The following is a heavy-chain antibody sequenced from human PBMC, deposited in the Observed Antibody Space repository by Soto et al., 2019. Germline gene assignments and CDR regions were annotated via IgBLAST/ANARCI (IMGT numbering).Heavy chain of an antibody. V-gene: IGHV6-1*01. CDR3: ARSGLGGYIDY. Sequence: PSQTLSLTCAISVDSVSSDNAAWNLISQSPSRGLEWLGRTYYRSKWHSGYAVSVRSRISISPDTSKNRFSLQLNSVTPDDTAVYYCARSGLGGYIDYWGRGNLVTVSS. CDR2: TYYRSKWHS. J-gene: IGHJ4*02. D-gene: IGHD3-22*01. CDR1: VDSVSSDNAA.